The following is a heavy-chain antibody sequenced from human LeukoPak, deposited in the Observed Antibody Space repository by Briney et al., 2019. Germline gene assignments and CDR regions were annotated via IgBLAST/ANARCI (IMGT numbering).Heavy chain of an antibody. CDR2: IRGGSDFI. D-gene: IGHD2-2*01. J-gene: IGHJ4*02. CDR1: GFTFRDYS. Sequence: PGGSLRLSCAASGFTFRDYSMTWVRQAPGKGLEWVSSIRGGSDFIYHADYVKGRFTVSRDNAKNSLYLQMNSLRAEDTAVYYCARDHAGIVLPAAVGAHWGQGTLVTVSS. V-gene: IGHV3-21*01. CDR3: ARDHAGIVLPAAVGAH.